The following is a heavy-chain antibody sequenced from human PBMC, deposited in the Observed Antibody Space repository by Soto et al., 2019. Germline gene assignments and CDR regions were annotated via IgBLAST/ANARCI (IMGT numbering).Heavy chain of an antibody. Sequence: SETLSLTCTVSGGSISSYYWSWIRQPPGKGLEWIGYIYYSGSTNYNPSLKSRVTISVDTSKNQFSLKLSSVTAADTAVYYCARTNYDSSGYYPRPSYYFDYWGQGTLVTVSS. D-gene: IGHD3-22*01. CDR2: IYYSGST. CDR1: GGSISSYY. J-gene: IGHJ4*02. V-gene: IGHV4-59*01. CDR3: ARTNYDSSGYYPRPSYYFDY.